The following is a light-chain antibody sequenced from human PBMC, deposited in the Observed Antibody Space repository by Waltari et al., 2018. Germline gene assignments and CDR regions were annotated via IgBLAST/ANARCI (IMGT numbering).Light chain of an antibody. V-gene: IGLV2-18*02. CDR3: NSFTTSTTWV. CDR1: SNDVGSYNR. CDR2: EVS. J-gene: IGLJ3*02. Sequence: QSALTQPPSVSGSPGQSVTISCTGTSNDVGSYNRVSWYQQPPGTAPKLMIYEVSNRPSGVPYRFSGSKSGNTASLTISGLQPEDEADYYCNSFTTSTTWVFGGGTRVTVL.